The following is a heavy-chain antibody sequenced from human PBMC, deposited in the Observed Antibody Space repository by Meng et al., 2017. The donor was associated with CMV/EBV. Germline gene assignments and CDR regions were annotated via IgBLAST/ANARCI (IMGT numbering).Heavy chain of an antibody. CDR1: VFSLSTSGVG. J-gene: IGHJ5*02. V-gene: IGHV2-5*01. Sequence: SGPTLVNPTQTLTLTCTFSVFSLSTSGVGVGWIRQPPGKALEWLALIYWNDDKRYSPSLKSRLTITKDTSKNQVVLTMTNMDPVDTATYYCAHRYYDSSIGWFDPWGQGTLVTVSS. CDR3: AHRYYDSSIGWFDP. D-gene: IGHD3-22*01. CDR2: IYWNDDK.